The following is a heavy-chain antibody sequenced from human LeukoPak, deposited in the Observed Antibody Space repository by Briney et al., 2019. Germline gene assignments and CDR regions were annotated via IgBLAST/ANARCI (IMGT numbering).Heavy chain of an antibody. D-gene: IGHD3-9*01. CDR1: GFTFSSYW. CDR3: ARVRGYDILTGYCSPYFDY. J-gene: IGHJ4*02. Sequence: GGSLRLSCAASGFTFSSYWMSWVRQAPGKGLEWVANIKQDGSEKYYVDSVKGRFTISRDNAKNSLYLQMNSLRAEDTAVYYCARVRGYDILTGYCSPYFDYWGQGTLVTVSS. CDR2: IKQDGSEK. V-gene: IGHV3-7*01.